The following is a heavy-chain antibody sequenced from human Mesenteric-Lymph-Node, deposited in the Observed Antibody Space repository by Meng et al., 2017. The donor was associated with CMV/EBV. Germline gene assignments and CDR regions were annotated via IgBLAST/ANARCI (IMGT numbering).Heavy chain of an antibody. D-gene: IGHD2-2*01. CDR2: IRGSGTLI. CDR3: AKEVEDCYNFSCYGH. J-gene: IGHJ4*02. V-gene: IGHV3-11*01. Sequence: GESLKISCAASGFSFSDYYMSWIRQAPGKGLEWVSFIRGSGTLIYYADSVKGRFTISRDNAKSSLYLQMNSLRAEDTAVYYCAKEVEDCYNFSCYGHWGQGTLVTVSS. CDR1: GFSFSDYY.